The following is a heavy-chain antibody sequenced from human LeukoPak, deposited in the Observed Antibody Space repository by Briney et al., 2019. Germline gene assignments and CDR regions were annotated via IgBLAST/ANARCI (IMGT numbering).Heavy chain of an antibody. CDR1: GFTFSRYA. CDR2: ISGSGQNT. Sequence: GGSLRLSCAASGFTFSRYAMSSVRQAPTEGLEWVSVISGSGQNTHYAYSVKGRYTISRDNSKNTLYLQMNSLRAEDTAVYYCARDLRGYSGYVSDFWGQGTLVTVSS. J-gene: IGHJ4*02. CDR3: ARDLRGYSGYVSDF. D-gene: IGHD5-12*01. V-gene: IGHV3-23*01.